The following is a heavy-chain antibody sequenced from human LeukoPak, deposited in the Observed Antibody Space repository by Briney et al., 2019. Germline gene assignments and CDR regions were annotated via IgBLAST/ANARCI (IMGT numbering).Heavy chain of an antibody. V-gene: IGHV4-30-2*01. Sequence: SETLFLTCAVSGGSISSGGYSWSWIRQPPGKGLEWIGYIYHSGSTYYSPSLKSRVTISVDRSKNQFSLKLSSVTAADTAVYYCARGTERASWFDPWGQGTLVTVSS. CDR1: GGSISSGGYS. CDR3: ARGTERASWFDP. D-gene: IGHD1-1*01. J-gene: IGHJ5*02. CDR2: IYHSGST.